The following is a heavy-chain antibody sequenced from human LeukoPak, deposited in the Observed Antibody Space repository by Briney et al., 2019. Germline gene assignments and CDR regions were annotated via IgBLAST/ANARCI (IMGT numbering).Heavy chain of an antibody. Sequence: GGSLRLSCEASGFTFSSYWMNWVRQAPGKGLEWVAYIKQDGSEKYYVDSVKGRFTISRDNARNSLYLQMNSLRAEDTAVYYCARDVGRDAAFDIWGQGTMVTVSS. V-gene: IGHV3-7*01. CDR2: IKQDGSEK. CDR3: ARDVGRDAAFDI. J-gene: IGHJ3*02. D-gene: IGHD5-24*01. CDR1: GFTFSSYW.